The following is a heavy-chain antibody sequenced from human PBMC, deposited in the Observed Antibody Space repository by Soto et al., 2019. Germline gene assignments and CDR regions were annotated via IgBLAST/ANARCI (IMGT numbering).Heavy chain of an antibody. V-gene: IGHV1-8*01. Sequence: QVQLVQSGAEVKKPGASVKVSCKASGYTFTSYDINWVRQATGQGLAWMGWMNPNSGNTGYAQKFQGRVNMTRNTSISTAYMELSSLRSEDTAVYYCARDYYSNYPHGMDVGGQGTTVTVSS. CDR1: GYTFTSYD. J-gene: IGHJ6*02. CDR3: ARDYYSNYPHGMDV. CDR2: MNPNSGNT. D-gene: IGHD4-4*01.